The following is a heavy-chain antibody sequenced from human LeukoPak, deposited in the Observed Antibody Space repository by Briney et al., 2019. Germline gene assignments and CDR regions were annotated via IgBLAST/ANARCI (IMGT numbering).Heavy chain of an antibody. CDR3: ARGHYYDNSGDY. V-gene: IGHV4-59*11. CDR1: GASISSHY. CDR2: IYDTGGT. Sequence: PETLSLTCTVSGASISSHYWSWIRQPPGKGLEWIGYIYDTGGTNYNPSLKSRVTISPDTSKNQFSLNLSSVTAADTAVYYCARGHYYDNSGDYWGQGILVTVSS. D-gene: IGHD3-22*01. J-gene: IGHJ4*02.